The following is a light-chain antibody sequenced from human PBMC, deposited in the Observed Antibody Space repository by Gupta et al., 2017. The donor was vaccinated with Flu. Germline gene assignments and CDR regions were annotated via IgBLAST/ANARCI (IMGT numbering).Light chain of an antibody. CDR2: WAS. V-gene: IGKV4-1*01. CDR1: QNIFYSSNNKNN. Sequence: SRGERATINCRSSQNIFYSSNNKNNLAWYRQKPGQPPELLITWASTRESGVPDRFSGGGSGTDFTLTISSLQAEEVAVYYCQQYDSSPQTFGQGTRVEIK. CDR3: QQYDSSPQT. J-gene: IGKJ1*01.